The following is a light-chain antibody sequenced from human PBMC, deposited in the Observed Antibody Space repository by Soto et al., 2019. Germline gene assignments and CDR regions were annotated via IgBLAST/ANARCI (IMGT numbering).Light chain of an antibody. CDR1: QSISSY. Sequence: DIQMTQSPSSLSASVGDRVTITCRASQSISSYLNWYQQKPGKAPKLLIYAASSLQSGVPSRFSASGSETDFTLTISSLQPEDFATYYCQQSYSTPVWTFGQGTKVEIK. CDR2: AAS. J-gene: IGKJ1*01. V-gene: IGKV1-39*01. CDR3: QQSYSTPVWT.